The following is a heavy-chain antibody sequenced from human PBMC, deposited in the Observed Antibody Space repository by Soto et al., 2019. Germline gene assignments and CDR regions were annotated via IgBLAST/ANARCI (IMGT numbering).Heavy chain of an antibody. CDR2: ITGSGGGT. D-gene: IGHD4-17*01. Sequence: EVQLLESGRRLVPPGGSLRLSCAGSRFSFSNYAMTWARQAPGEGLEWVSSITGSGGGTTYADSVKGRFTISRDNSKNILYLQMDSLRADDTAVYYCSTDPNGDYIGAFDNWGQGTMVTVSS. V-gene: IGHV3-23*01. CDR3: STDPNGDYIGAFDN. CDR1: RFSFSNYA. J-gene: IGHJ3*02.